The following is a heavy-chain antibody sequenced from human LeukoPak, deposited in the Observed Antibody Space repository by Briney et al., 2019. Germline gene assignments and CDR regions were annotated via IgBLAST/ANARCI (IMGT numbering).Heavy chain of an antibody. CDR3: AKYRYYYDSSGYNPFDY. V-gene: IGHV3-30*02. D-gene: IGHD3-22*01. CDR2: IRYDGSNK. Sequence: HPGGSLRLSCAASGFTFSSYGMHWVRQAPGKGLEWVAFIRYDGSNKYYADSVKGRFTIPRDNSKNTLYLQMNSLRAEDTAVYYCAKYRYYYDSSGYNPFDYWGQGTLVTVSS. J-gene: IGHJ4*02. CDR1: GFTFSSYG.